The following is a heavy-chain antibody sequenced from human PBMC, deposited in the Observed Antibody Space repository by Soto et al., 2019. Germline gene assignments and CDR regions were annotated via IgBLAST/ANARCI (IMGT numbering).Heavy chain of an antibody. CDR1: GYTIIDYG. Sequence: PWQSQQIPWNGSGYTIIDYGIGWVIQKPRKGLEWMGVIYPGDSDTRYSPSFQGHVTISADKSISTAYLQWSTLKASDTAKYYCARLGFEYVSPTPYYNVLHYSGVAFRVNGTTVPVSS. CDR3: ARLGFEYVSPTPYYNVLHYSGVAF. D-gene: IGHD3-10*01. V-gene: IGHV5-51*01. J-gene: IGHJ6*04. CDR2: IYPGDSDT.